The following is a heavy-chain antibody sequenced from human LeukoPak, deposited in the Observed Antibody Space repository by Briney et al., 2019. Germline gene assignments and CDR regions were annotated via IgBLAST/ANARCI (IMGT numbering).Heavy chain of an antibody. J-gene: IGHJ4*02. V-gene: IGHV4-59*08. Sequence: PSETLSLTCTVSGGSISSYYWSWIRQPPGKGLEWIGYIYYSGSTNYNPSLKSRVTISVDTSKNQFSLKLSSVTAAGTAVYYCARLSPLYCSGGSCYSARYFDYWGQGTLVTVSS. CDR1: GGSISSYY. CDR3: ARLSPLYCSGGSCYSARYFDY. CDR2: IYYSGST. D-gene: IGHD2-15*01.